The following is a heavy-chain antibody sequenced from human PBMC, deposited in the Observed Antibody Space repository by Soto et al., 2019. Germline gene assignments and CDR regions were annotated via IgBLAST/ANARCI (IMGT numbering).Heavy chain of an antibody. CDR1: GGSISSGDYY. V-gene: IGHV4-31*03. J-gene: IGHJ5*02. Sequence: QVQLQESGPGLVKPSQTLSLTCTVSGGSISSGDYYWSWIRQHPGKGLEWIGYIYYSGSTYYNPYLKSRVTIPVDTSKNQFSLKLSSVTAADTAVYYCARWWSGSRQGFDPWGQGTLVTVSS. D-gene: IGHD3-3*01. CDR2: IYYSGST. CDR3: ARWWSGSRQGFDP.